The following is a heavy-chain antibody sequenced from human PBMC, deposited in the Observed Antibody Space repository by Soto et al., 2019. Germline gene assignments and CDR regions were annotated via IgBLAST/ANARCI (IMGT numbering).Heavy chain of an antibody. D-gene: IGHD6-19*01. CDR3: ARLSVAGSRYYYYGMDV. CDR2: TYYRSKWYN. Sequence: SQTLSLTCAISGDSVSSNSAAWNWIRQSPSRGLEWLGRTYYRSKWYNEYAVSVKSRTTINPDTSKNQFSLQLNSVTPEDTAVYYCARLSVAGSRYYYYGMDVWGQGTTVTVSS. V-gene: IGHV6-1*01. J-gene: IGHJ6*02. CDR1: GDSVSSNSAA.